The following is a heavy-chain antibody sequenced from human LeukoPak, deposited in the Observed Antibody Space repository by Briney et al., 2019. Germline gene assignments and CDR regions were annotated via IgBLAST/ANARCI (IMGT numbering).Heavy chain of an antibody. D-gene: IGHD3-10*01. CDR2: ISGSGGST. V-gene: IGHV3-23*01. J-gene: IGHJ6*03. Sequence: GGSLRLSCAASGFPLSSYAMSWVRQAPGKGLEWVSAISGSGGSTYYADSVKGRFTISRDNSKNTLYLQMNSLRAEDTAVYYCAHYPRYYMDVWGKGTTVTISS. CDR3: AHYPRYYMDV. CDR1: GFPLSSYA.